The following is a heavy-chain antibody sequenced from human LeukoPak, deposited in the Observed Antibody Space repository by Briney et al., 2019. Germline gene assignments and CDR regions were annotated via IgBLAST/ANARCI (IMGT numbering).Heavy chain of an antibody. CDR1: GFTFSSYA. CDR3: ARGASHRGNWGSSGYRRDDAFDI. V-gene: IGHV4-34*01. D-gene: IGHD3-22*01. J-gene: IGHJ3*02. Sequence: GSLRLSCAASGFTFSSYAMSWVRQPPGKGLEWIGEINHSGSTNYNPSLKSRVTISVDTSKNQFSLKLSSVPAADTAVYYCARGASHRGNWGSSGYRRDDAFDIWGQGTMVTVSS. CDR2: INHSGST.